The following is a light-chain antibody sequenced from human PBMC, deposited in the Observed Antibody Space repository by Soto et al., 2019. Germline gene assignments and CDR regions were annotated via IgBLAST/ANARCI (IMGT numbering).Light chain of an antibody. CDR3: GSWDSSRSDYV. CDR1: SSNIGGNS. Sequence: AQPPSVSAAPGQKVTISCSGSSSNIGGNSVSWYQQLPGTAPKLLIYYDNKRPSGIPDRFSGFKSGKSATLGITGFQTGDEADYYCGSWDSSRSDYVFGTVTKVTV. V-gene: IGLV1-51*01. CDR2: YDN. J-gene: IGLJ1*01.